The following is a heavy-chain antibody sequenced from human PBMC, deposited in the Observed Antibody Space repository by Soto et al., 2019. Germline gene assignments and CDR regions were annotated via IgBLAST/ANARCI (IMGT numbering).Heavy chain of an antibody. J-gene: IGHJ4*02. CDR3: ARVWVRWLEGYFDY. CDR1: GYTFTSYA. V-gene: IGHV1-3*01. CDR2: INAGNGNT. D-gene: IGHD6-19*01. Sequence: ASVKVSCKASGYTFTSYAMHWVRQAPGQRLEWMGWINAGNGNTKYSQKFQGRVTITRDTSASTAYMELSSLRSEDTAVYYCARVWVRWLEGYFDYWGQGTLVTVSS.